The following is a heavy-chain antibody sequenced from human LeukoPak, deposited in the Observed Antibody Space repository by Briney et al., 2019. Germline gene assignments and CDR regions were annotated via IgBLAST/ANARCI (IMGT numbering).Heavy chain of an antibody. CDR1: GYTFTGYY. J-gene: IGHJ4*02. CDR3: ARAKAAANY. D-gene: IGHD6-13*01. V-gene: IGHV1-2*02. Sequence: EASVKVSCKASGYTFTGYYMHWVRQAPGQGLEWMGWINPNSGGTNYAQKFQGRVTMTRDTSISTACMELSRLRFDDTAVYYCARAKAAANYWGQGTLVTVSS. CDR2: INPNSGGT.